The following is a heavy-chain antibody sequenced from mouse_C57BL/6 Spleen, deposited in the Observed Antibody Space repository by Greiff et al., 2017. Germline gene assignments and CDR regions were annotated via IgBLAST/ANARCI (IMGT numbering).Heavy chain of an antibody. CDR3: AREGDGSANWYFDV. CDR2: ISDGGSYT. Sequence: EVQGVESGGGLVKPGGSLKLSCAASGFTFSSYAMSWVRQTPEKRLEWVATISDGGSYTYYPDNVKGRFTISRDNAKNNLYLQMSHLKSEDTAMYYCAREGDGSANWYFDVWGTGTTVTVSS. V-gene: IGHV5-4*01. J-gene: IGHJ1*03. D-gene: IGHD1-1*01. CDR1: GFTFSSYA.